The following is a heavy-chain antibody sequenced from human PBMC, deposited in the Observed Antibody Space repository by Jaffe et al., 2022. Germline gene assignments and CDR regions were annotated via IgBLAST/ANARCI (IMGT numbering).Heavy chain of an antibody. Sequence: QVQLVQSGAEVKKPGSSVKVSCKASGGTFSSYAISWVRQAPGQGLEWMGGIIPIFGTANYAQKFQGRVTITTDESTSTAYMELSSLRSEDTAVYYCARDWTPDYGDYPLGAFDIWGQGTMVTVSS. CDR2: IIPIFGTA. D-gene: IGHD4-17*01. J-gene: IGHJ3*02. V-gene: IGHV1-69*05. CDR1: GGTFSSYA. CDR3: ARDWTPDYGDYPLGAFDI.